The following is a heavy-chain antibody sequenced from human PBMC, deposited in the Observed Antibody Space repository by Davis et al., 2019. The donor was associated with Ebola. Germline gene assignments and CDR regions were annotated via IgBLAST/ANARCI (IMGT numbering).Heavy chain of an antibody. Sequence: GGSLRLSCAASGFTFGSYEMNWVRQAPGKGLEWVSGTSASGGTTSYADSVKGRFTISRDNSKNTLYLHMNSLRAEDTALYYCAKDLAFFNSWFDYWGQGSLVTVSS. V-gene: IGHV3-23*01. D-gene: IGHD6-13*01. J-gene: IGHJ4*02. CDR3: AKDLAFFNSWFDY. CDR1: GFTFGSYE. CDR2: TSASGGTT.